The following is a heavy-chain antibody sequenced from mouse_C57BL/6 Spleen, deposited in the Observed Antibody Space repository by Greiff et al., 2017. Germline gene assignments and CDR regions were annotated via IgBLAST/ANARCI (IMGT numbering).Heavy chain of an antibody. CDR2: INPGSGGT. D-gene: IGHD2-1*01. CDR3: AREVYYGNYSPYFDV. J-gene: IGHJ1*03. Sequence: LVESGAELVRPGTSVKVSCKASGYAFTNYLIEWVKQRPGQGLEWIGVINPGSGGTNYNEKFKGKATLTADKSSSTAYMQLSSLTSEDSAVYFCAREVYYGNYSPYFDVWGTGTTVTVSS. CDR1: GYAFTNYL. V-gene: IGHV1-54*01.